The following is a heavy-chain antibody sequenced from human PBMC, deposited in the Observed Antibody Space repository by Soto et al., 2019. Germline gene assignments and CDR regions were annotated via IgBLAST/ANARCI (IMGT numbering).Heavy chain of an antibody. CDR1: GFTFSSYA. V-gene: IGHV3-23*01. Sequence: PGGSLRLSCAASGFTFSSYAMSWVRQAPGKGLEWVSAISGSGGSTYYADSVKGRFTISRDNSKNTLYLQMNSLRAEDTAVYYCAKHWIWVRGRGGMDVWGQGTTVTVSS. J-gene: IGHJ6*02. D-gene: IGHD3-10*01. CDR3: AKHWIWVRGRGGMDV. CDR2: ISGSGGST.